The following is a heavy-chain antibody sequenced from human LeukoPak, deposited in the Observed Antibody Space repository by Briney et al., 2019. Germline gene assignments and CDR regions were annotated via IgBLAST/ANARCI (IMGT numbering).Heavy chain of an antibody. CDR2: IYTSGST. D-gene: IGHD4-17*01. V-gene: IGHV4-61*02. CDR1: GGSISSGSYY. Sequence: SETLSLTCTVSGGSISSGSYYWSWIRQPAGKGLEWIGRIYTSGSTNYNPSLKSRVTISVDTSKNQFSLKLSSVTAADTAVYYCARHRSYGDSNYYMDVWGKGTTVTISS. CDR3: ARHRSYGDSNYYMDV. J-gene: IGHJ6*03.